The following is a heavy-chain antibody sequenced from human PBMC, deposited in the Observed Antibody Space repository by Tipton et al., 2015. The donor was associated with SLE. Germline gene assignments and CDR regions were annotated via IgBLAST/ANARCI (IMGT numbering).Heavy chain of an antibody. CDR1: GGSISSGGYS. D-gene: IGHD1-7*01. J-gene: IGHJ2*01. CDR2: IYHSGST. Sequence: TLSLTCAVSGGSISSGGYSWSWIRQPPGKGLEWIGYIYHSGSTNYNPSLKSRVTISVDTSKNQFSLKLSSVTAADTAVYYCARVGITGTTWDWYFDLWGRGTLVTVSS. V-gene: IGHV4-30-2*01. CDR3: ARVGITGTTWDWYFDL.